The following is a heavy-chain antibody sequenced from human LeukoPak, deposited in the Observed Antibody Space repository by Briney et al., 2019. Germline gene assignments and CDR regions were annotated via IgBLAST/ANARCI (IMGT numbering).Heavy chain of an antibody. CDR1: GYTFTSYG. CDR2: ISAYNGNT. D-gene: IGHD3-16*02. Sequence: ASVKVSCKASGYTFTSYGISWVRQAPGQGLEWMGWISAYNGNTNYAQKLQGRVTMTTDTSTSTAYMELRRLRSDDTAVYYCARVMITFGGVIVIDYWGQGTLVTVSS. CDR3: ARVMITFGGVIVIDY. J-gene: IGHJ4*02. V-gene: IGHV1-18*01.